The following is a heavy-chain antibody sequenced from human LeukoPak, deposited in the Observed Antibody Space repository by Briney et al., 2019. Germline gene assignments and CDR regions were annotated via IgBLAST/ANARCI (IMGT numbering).Heavy chain of an antibody. D-gene: IGHD2-8*01. V-gene: IGHV4-39*01. CDR1: GASISSSIYY. CDR3: ARQERYCSNGVCLKHFDY. Sequence: PSETLSLTCTVSGASISSSIYYWGWIRQPPGKGLEWIGSIYYSGSTYYNPSLKRRVTISVDTSKNQFSLKLSSVTAADTAVYYCARQERYCSNGVCLKHFDYWGQGTLVTVSS. J-gene: IGHJ4*02. CDR2: IYYSGST.